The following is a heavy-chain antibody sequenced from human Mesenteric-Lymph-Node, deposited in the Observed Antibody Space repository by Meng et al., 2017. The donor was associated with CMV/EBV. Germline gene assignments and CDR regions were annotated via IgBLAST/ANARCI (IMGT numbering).Heavy chain of an antibody. CDR2: INHSGST. Sequence: QVRLQQWGAGLVKPSETLSLTCAVYGGSFSGYYWSWIRQPPGKGLEWIGEINHSGSTSYNPSLKSRVTISVDTSKNQFSLKLSSVTAADTAVYYCARHQRWLKSEGGFNYWGQGTLVTVSS. V-gene: IGHV4-34*01. CDR3: ARHQRWLKSEGGFNY. D-gene: IGHD4-23*01. J-gene: IGHJ4*02. CDR1: GGSFSGYY.